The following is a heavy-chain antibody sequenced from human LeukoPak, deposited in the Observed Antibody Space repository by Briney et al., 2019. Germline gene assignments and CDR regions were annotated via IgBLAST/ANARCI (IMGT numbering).Heavy chain of an antibody. CDR3: AREGDEETAARYYYYYMDV. J-gene: IGHJ6*03. CDR2: IYTSGST. D-gene: IGHD5-18*01. V-gene: IGHV4-4*07. CDR1: GGSISSYF. Sequence: SETLSLTCTVSGGSISSYFWSWIRQPAGKGLEWIGRIYTSGSTNYSPSLKSRVTMSVDTSKNQFSLKLSSVTAADTAVYYCAREGDEETAARYYYYYMDVWGKGTTVTVSS.